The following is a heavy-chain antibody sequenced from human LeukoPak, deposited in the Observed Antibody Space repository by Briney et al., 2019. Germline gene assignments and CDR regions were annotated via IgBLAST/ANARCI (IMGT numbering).Heavy chain of an antibody. Sequence: SETLSLTCTVSGGSISSYYWSWIRQPPGKGLEWIGYIYSSGSTNYISSLKSRVTISVDTSKDQFSLKLNSVTAADTAVYYCARQGRDYGSGSSFDYWGQGTLVTVSS. CDR1: GGSISSYY. CDR3: ARQGRDYGSGSSFDY. D-gene: IGHD3-10*01. V-gene: IGHV4-59*08. CDR2: IYSSGST. J-gene: IGHJ4*02.